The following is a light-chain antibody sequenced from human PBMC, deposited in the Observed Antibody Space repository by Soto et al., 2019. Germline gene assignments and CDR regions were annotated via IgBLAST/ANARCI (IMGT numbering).Light chain of an antibody. CDR3: QQRSSSLT. CDR1: QSVSSY. Sequence: EIVLTQSPATLSLSPRERATLSCRASQSVSSYLAWYQQKPGQAPRLLIYDASNRATGIPARFSGSGSGTDFTLTISSLEPEDFAVYYCQQRSSSLTFGGGTKVEIK. V-gene: IGKV3-11*01. CDR2: DAS. J-gene: IGKJ4*01.